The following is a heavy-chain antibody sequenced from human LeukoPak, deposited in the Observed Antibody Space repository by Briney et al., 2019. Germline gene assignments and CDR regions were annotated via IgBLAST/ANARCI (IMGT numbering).Heavy chain of an antibody. D-gene: IGHD3-16*01. Sequence: SETLSLTCTVSGGSISSSSYYWGWIRQPPGKGLEWIGSIYYSGSTYYNPSLKSRVTISVDTSKNQFSLKLSSVTAADTAVYYCAREWGYPKGYYYYYMDVWGKGTTVTISS. J-gene: IGHJ6*03. CDR3: AREWGYPKGYYYYYMDV. CDR2: IYYSGST. V-gene: IGHV4-39*07. CDR1: GGSISSSSYY.